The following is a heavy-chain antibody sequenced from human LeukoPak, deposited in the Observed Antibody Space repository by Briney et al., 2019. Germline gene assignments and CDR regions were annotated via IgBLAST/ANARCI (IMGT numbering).Heavy chain of an antibody. CDR1: GYTFTSYG. J-gene: IGHJ4*02. D-gene: IGHD1-26*01. V-gene: IGHV1-18*01. Sequence: ASVTVSCKASGYTFTSYGISWVRQAPGQGLEWMGWIGGNNGNTKYAPRFQGRVTMTTDTSTSTASMELRSLGSDDTAVYYCARDGSGSYGPYAYWGQGTLVTVSS. CDR2: IGGNNGNT. CDR3: ARDGSGSYGPYAY.